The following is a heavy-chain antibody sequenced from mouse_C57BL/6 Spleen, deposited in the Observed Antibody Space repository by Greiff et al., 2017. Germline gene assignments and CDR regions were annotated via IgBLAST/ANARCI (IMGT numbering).Heavy chain of an antibody. CDR1: GYSITSGYY. Sequence: EVQLQESGPGLVQPSQSLSLTCSVTGYSITSGYYWNWLRQFPGNKLEWMGYISYDGSNNYTPFPNNRISITRDTSKKQFFLKLKSVTTEDTATSYCAGRWYYGSSYDSMDDWGQGTSVTVSS. V-gene: IGHV3-6*01. CDR3: AGRWYYGSSYDSMDD. J-gene: IGHJ4*01. CDR2: ISYDGSN. D-gene: IGHD1-1*01.